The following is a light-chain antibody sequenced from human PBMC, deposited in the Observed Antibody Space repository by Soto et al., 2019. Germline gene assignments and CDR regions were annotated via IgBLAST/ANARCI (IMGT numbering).Light chain of an antibody. Sequence: DIQMTQSPSSLSASVGVRVTITGRSSQSNSSYLIWYQQKPGKAPKLLIYDASSLESGVPSRFSGSGSGTEFTLTITSLQPDDFATYYCQQYNSYPWTFGQGTKVDI. CDR1: QSNSSY. V-gene: IGKV1-5*01. CDR2: DAS. J-gene: IGKJ1*01. CDR3: QQYNSYPWT.